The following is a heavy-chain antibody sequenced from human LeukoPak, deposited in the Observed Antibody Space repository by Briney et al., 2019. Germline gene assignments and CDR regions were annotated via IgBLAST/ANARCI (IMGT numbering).Heavy chain of an antibody. Sequence: SETLSLTCTVSGDPINSGSYYWSWIRQPAGKGLEWIGRIYSSGNTKYNRSLKSRVSVSADTSKNQFSLKLNSVTAADTAMYYCVRSNSGYDFYWYFDLWGRGTLVTVSS. D-gene: IGHD5-12*01. CDR2: IYSSGNT. CDR1: GDPINSGSYY. V-gene: IGHV4-61*02. CDR3: VRSNSGYDFYWYFDL. J-gene: IGHJ2*01.